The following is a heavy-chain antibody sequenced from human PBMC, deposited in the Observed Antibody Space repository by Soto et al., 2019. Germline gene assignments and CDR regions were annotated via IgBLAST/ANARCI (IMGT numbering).Heavy chain of an antibody. CDR1: GFTFSNAW. CDR3: TTDPPGDSRSLPGYFDY. V-gene: IGHV3-15*01. D-gene: IGHD6-6*01. J-gene: IGHJ4*02. CDR2: IKSKTDGGTT. Sequence: GGSLRLSCAASGFTFSNAWMSWVRQAPGKGLEWVGRIKSKTDGGTTDYAAPVKGRFTISRDDSKNPLYLQMNSLKTEYTAVYYCTTDPPGDSRSLPGYFDYWGQGTLVTVSS.